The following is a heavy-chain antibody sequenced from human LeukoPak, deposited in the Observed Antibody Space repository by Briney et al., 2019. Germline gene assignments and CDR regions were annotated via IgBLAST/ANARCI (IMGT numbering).Heavy chain of an antibody. Sequence: PGGSLRLSCAASGFTFSSYNMNWVRQAPGKGLKWVSYISSSSSTIYYADSVKGRFTISRDNAKNSLYLQMNSLRAEDTAVYYCARSVELWSGYSYYYYMDVWGKGTTVTVSS. CDR2: ISSSSSTI. J-gene: IGHJ6*03. D-gene: IGHD3-3*01. CDR3: ARSVELWSGYSYYYYMDV. V-gene: IGHV3-48*01. CDR1: GFTFSSYN.